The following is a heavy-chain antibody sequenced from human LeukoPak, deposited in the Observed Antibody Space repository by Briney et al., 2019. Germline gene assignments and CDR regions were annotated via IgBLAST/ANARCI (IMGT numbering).Heavy chain of an antibody. CDR1: GYTFTDYN. CDR2: IKPKTEDK. Sequence: ASVKVSCKSSGYTFTDYNIHWVRQAPGQGLEWMGWIKPKTEDKKYAQKFQGRVTLTRDSAISTAYLDLSGLGADDTAFYYCARGVGTSWFDPWGQGTLVTVSS. D-gene: IGHD2-2*01. CDR3: ARGVGTSWFDP. V-gene: IGHV1-2*02. J-gene: IGHJ5*02.